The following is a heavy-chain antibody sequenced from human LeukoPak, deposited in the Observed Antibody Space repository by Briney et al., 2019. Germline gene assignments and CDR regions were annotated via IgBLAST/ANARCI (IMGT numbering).Heavy chain of an antibody. CDR1: GFTFSNSW. Sequence: GGSLRLSCEASGFTFSNSWMHWVRQAPGKGLEWVSCISSSSSLIFYSDSVRGRFTISRDNAKNLLYLHMNSLRVEDTAVYYCAKVDRGDYSSSPVPYYNYYMNVWGKGTTVTVSS. V-gene: IGHV3-21*01. CDR2: ISSSSSLI. CDR3: AKVDRGDYSSSPVPYYNYYMNV. D-gene: IGHD6-13*01. J-gene: IGHJ6*03.